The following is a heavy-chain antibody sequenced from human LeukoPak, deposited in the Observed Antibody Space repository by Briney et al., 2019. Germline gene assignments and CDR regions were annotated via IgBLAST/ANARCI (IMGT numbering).Heavy chain of an antibody. Sequence: SETLSLTCTVSGGSISSYYWSWIRQPPGKGLEWIGYIYYSGSTNYNPSLKSRVTISVDTSKNQFSLKLSSVTAADTAVYYCARDLAGSCYVDYWGQGTLVTVSS. CDR1: GGSISSYY. V-gene: IGHV4-59*01. D-gene: IGHD1-26*01. J-gene: IGHJ4*02. CDR2: IYYSGST. CDR3: ARDLAGSCYVDY.